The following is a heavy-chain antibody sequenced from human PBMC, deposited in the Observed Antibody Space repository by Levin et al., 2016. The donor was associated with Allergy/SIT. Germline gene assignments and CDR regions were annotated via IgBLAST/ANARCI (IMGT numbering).Heavy chain of an antibody. CDR2: ISGSGGST. D-gene: IGHD6-6*01. Sequence: GESLKISCAASGFTFSSYAMSWVRQAPGKGLEWVSAISGSGGSTYYADSVKGRFTISRDNSKNTLYLQMNSLRAEDTAVYYCAKMHTASSSSWFDPWGQGTLVTVSS. CDR3: AKMHTASSSSWFDP. CDR1: GFTFSSYA. J-gene: IGHJ5*02. V-gene: IGHV3-23*01.